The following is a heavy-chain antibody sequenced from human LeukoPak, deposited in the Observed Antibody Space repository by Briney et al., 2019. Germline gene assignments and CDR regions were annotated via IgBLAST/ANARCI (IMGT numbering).Heavy chain of an antibody. J-gene: IGHJ6*03. Sequence: ASVKVSCKASGYTFTSYDINWVRQATGQGLEWMGWMNPNSGGTNYAQKFQGRVTMTRDTSISTAYMELSRLRSDDTAVYYCARGPYSSSWVVGYYYYYMDVWGKGTTVTVSS. D-gene: IGHD6-13*01. CDR1: GYTFTSYD. V-gene: IGHV1-2*02. CDR2: MNPNSGGT. CDR3: ARGPYSSSWVVGYYYYYMDV.